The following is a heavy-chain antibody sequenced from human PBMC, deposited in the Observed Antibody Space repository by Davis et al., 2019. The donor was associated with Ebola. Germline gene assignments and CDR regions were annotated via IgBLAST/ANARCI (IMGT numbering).Heavy chain of an antibody. Sequence: AASVKVSCKASGYTFTRYGISWVRQAPGQGLEWMGWISASNGNTNYAQNLQGRVTMTTDTSTSTAYMEVRSLRYDDTAVYYCARAVTMVLPSGWFDPWGQRTLVTVSS. CDR2: ISASNGNT. J-gene: IGHJ5*02. V-gene: IGHV1-18*01. CDR3: ARAVTMVLPSGWFDP. D-gene: IGHD3-10*01. CDR1: GYTFTRYG.